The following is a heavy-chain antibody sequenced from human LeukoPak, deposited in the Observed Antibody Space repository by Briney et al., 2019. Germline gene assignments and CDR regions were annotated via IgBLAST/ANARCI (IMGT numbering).Heavy chain of an antibody. V-gene: IGHV4-38-2*01. CDR2: IYHSGNT. D-gene: IGHD1-1*01. Sequence: PSETLSLTCPVSGYSISSGYYWGWIRPPPGKGLEWIGSIYHSGNTYYNASLKSRVTISIDTSKNQFSLRLSSVTAADTAVYYCGRQLHGSFPTVVDPWGPGTLVTVSS. CDR3: GRQLHGSFPTVVDP. J-gene: IGHJ5*02. CDR1: GYSISSGYY.